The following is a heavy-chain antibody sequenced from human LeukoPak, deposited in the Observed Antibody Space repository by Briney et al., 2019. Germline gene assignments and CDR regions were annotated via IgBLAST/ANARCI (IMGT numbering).Heavy chain of an antibody. J-gene: IGHJ4*02. V-gene: IGHV4-61*05. CDR1: GGSISSSSYY. Sequence: SETLSLTCTVSGGSISSSSYYWGWIRQPPGKGLEWIGYIYYSGSTNYNPSLKSRVTISVDTSKNQFSLKLSSVTAADTAVYYCARHWRRIAVAGTFFDYWGQGTLVTVSS. CDR3: ARHWRRIAVAGTFFDY. CDR2: IYYSGST. D-gene: IGHD6-19*01.